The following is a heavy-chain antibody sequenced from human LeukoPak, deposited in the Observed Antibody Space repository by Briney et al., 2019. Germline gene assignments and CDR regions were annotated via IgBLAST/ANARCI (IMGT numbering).Heavy chain of an antibody. J-gene: IGHJ6*03. Sequence: PSQTLSLTCTVSGGSISSGGYYWSWIRQPPGKGLEWIGYIYHSGSTYYNPSLKSRVTMSVDTSKNQFSLKLSSVTAADTAVYYCARGQAKTSQGYCSSTSCRYYYYYYMDVWGKGTTVTVSS. D-gene: IGHD2-2*01. CDR1: GGSISSGGYY. CDR3: ARGQAKTSQGYCSSTSCRYYYYYYMDV. V-gene: IGHV4-30-2*01. CDR2: IYHSGST.